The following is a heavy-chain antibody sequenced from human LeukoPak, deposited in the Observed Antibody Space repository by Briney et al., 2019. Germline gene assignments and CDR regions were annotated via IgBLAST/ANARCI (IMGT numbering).Heavy chain of an antibody. CDR3: AREWRRDGCKHEAFDL. D-gene: IGHD5-24*01. CDR2: IKPIHGLA. J-gene: IGHJ3*01. CDR1: GGTFSSYG. V-gene: IGHV1-69*04. Sequence: GASVKVSCKASGGTFSSYGISWVRPAPGQGLEWMGRIKPIHGLANHAEKCQGRVRHIADQSPSTADMALSSLKSEDTAVYYCAREWRRDGCKHEAFDLWGEGTRDSVSS.